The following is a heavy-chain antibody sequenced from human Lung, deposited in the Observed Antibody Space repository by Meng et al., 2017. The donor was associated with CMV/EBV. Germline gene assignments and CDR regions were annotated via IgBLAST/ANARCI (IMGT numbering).Heavy chain of an antibody. Sequence: CSASGLTFNNYAMTWVRQAPGKGLEWVSTVLGTGPTYYADYVKGRFTISRDDSRNTLFLQLNSLRDEDTAVSYCARGDSSTTWLVFDYWGLGTLVTVSS. J-gene: IGHJ4*02. CDR3: ARGDSSTTWLVFDY. CDR1: GLTFNNYA. D-gene: IGHD6-13*01. CDR2: VLGTGPT. V-gene: IGHV3-23*01.